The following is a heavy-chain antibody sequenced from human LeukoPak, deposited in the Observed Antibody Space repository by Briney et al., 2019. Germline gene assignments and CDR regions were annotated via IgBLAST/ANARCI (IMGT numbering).Heavy chain of an antibody. CDR2: ISGSGANT. J-gene: IGHJ4*02. CDR1: GFTLGNYA. Sequence: PGGSLRLSCAASGFTLGNYAMSWVRQAPGKGLDWVSTISGSGANTYYADSVKGRFTISRDNSKNTLYLQMNSLRAEDTAVYYCAKRVSGSAYYFDYWGQGTLVTVSS. CDR3: AKRVSGSAYYFDY. V-gene: IGHV3-23*01. D-gene: IGHD3-10*01.